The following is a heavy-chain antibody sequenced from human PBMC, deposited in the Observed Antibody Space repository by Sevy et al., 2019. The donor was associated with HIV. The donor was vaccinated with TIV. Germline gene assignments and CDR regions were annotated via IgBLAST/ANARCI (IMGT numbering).Heavy chain of an antibody. CDR1: GGSFSGYY. J-gene: IGHJ5*02. D-gene: IGHD3-3*01. Sequence: SETLSLTCAVYGGSFSGYYWSWIRQPPGKGLEWIGEINHSGSTNYNPALKSRVTISVDTSKNQFSLKLSSVTAADTAVYYCARDHTYYDFWSGYYLNWFDPWGQGTLVTVSS. CDR3: ARDHTYYDFWSGYYLNWFDP. V-gene: IGHV4-34*01. CDR2: INHSGST.